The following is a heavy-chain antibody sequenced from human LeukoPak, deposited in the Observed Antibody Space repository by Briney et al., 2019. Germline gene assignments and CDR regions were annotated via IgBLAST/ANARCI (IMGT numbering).Heavy chain of an antibody. CDR1: GYTFTSYG. V-gene: IGHV1-18*01. Sequence: ASVKVSCKASGYTFTSYGISWVRQAPGQGLEWMGWISAYNGNTNSAQKLQGRVTMTTDTSTSTAYMELRSLRSDDTAVYYCARDARPYSSSPYYMDVWGKGTTVTVSS. CDR3: ARDARPYSSSPYYMDV. CDR2: ISAYNGNT. J-gene: IGHJ6*03. D-gene: IGHD6-13*01.